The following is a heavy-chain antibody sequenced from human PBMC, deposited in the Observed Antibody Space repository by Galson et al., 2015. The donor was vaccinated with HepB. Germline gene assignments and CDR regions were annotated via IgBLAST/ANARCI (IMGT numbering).Heavy chain of an antibody. CDR2: ISGSAAGT. D-gene: IGHD6-19*01. Sequence: SLRLSCAASGFTFSDYAMSWVRQAPGKGLEWVSGISGSAAGTHYADSVKGRFTISRDNSKNTLFLQMNSLRAEDTAVYYCAKLKGYTSVWPVYWGQGTLVTVSS. CDR1: GFTFSDYA. V-gene: IGHV3-23*01. CDR3: AKLKGYTSVWPVY. J-gene: IGHJ4*01.